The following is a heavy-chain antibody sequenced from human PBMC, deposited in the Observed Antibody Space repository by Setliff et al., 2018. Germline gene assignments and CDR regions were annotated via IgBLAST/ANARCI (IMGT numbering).Heavy chain of an antibody. V-gene: IGHV3-74*03. Sequence: GGSLRLSCAASGFSFGSYWMHWVRQAPGKGLVWVARINTDVTITTYADSVKGRFTISRDNAKNSLYLQMDSLRVEDTAMYFCARDRGGGLYDYWGRGTLVTVSS. CDR1: GFSFGSYW. D-gene: IGHD3-16*01. CDR2: INTDVTIT. CDR3: ARDRGGGLYDY. J-gene: IGHJ4*02.